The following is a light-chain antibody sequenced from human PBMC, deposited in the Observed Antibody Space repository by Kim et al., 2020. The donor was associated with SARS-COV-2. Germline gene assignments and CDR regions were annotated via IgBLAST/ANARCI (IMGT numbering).Light chain of an antibody. J-gene: IGKJ2*01. CDR3: HQYTTSPPAYT. CDR2: GAS. Sequence: PGERATLSCRASQSISSEFLAWYQQISGQPPRLLIFGASNRAAGIPDRFSGGGSGTDFTLTITRLEPADSAVYYCHQYTTSPPAYTFGQGTKLEI. CDR1: QSISSEF. V-gene: IGKV3-20*01.